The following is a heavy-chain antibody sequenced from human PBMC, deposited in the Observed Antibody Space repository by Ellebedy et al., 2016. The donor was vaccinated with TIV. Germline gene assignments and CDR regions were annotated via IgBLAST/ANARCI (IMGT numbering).Heavy chain of an antibody. Sequence: SETLSLTXTVSGGSISSTNYYWSWIRQPAGKGLEWIGRVYRSGSTNYNPSVKSRVTMSVDTSKNQFSLKLNSVTAADAAVYYCARDSSSSFYHYYMDVWGKGTTVTVSS. CDR2: VYRSGST. D-gene: IGHD6-6*01. J-gene: IGHJ6*03. CDR1: GGSISSTNYY. V-gene: IGHV4-61*02. CDR3: ARDSSSSFYHYYMDV.